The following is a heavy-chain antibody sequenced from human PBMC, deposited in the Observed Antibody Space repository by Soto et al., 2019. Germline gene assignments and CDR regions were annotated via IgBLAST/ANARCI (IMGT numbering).Heavy chain of an antibody. Sequence: QVQLVESGGGVVQPGRSLRLSCAXXXFXXXXYXMHWVRXAXXXGLEWVTVISYDGSNKYYVDSVKGRFTISRDNSENTLYLEMNSLRAEDTAVXXCAXXXXXXXNYFDHWGQGTRVTVSS. V-gene: IGHV3-30*03. CDR1: XFXXXXYX. CDR2: ISYDGSNK. CDR3: AXXXXXXXNYFDH. J-gene: IGHJ4*02.